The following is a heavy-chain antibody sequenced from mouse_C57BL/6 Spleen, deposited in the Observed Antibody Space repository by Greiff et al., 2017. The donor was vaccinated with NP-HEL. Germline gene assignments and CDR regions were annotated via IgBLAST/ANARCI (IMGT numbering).Heavy chain of an antibody. Sequence: VQLQQPGAELVKPGASVKLSCKASGYTFTSYWMHWVKQRPGQGLEWIGMIHPNRGSTNYNEKFKSKATLTVDKSSSTAYMQLSSLTSEDSAVYYCASGATVVAHYYAMDYWGQGTSVTVSS. CDR1: GYTFTSYW. D-gene: IGHD1-1*01. CDR2: IHPNRGST. V-gene: IGHV1-64*01. J-gene: IGHJ4*01. CDR3: ASGATVVAHYYAMDY.